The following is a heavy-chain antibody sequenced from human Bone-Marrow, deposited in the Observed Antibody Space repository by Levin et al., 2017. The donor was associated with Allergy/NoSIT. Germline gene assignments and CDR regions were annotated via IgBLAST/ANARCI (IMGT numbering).Heavy chain of an antibody. Sequence: PSQTLSLPCVVSGFTFSTYAMSWVRQAPGKRLEWLSLISGSRNHTYYAGSVKGRFTISRDNSKNTLFLQMNSLRAEDTAVYYCAKAPARCTLSDCRGLFDYWSRGILVTVSS. CDR2: ISGSRNHT. CDR1: GFTFSTYA. D-gene: IGHD2-8*01. J-gene: IGHJ4*02. CDR3: AKAPARCTLSDCRGLFDY. V-gene: IGHV3-23*01.